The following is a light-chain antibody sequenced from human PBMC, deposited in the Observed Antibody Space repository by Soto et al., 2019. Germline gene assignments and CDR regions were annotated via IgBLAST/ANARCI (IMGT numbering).Light chain of an antibody. Sequence: EIVMTQSPATLSVSPGERVTLSCRASQNIGSISAWYQQKFGQAPRLLIYGASTRVTGIPARISGSGSGTEFTLTITSLQSEDFGVYHCQQYHNWWTFGQGTKVDFK. CDR2: GAS. J-gene: IGKJ1*01. CDR3: QQYHNWWT. CDR1: QNIGSI. V-gene: IGKV3-15*01.